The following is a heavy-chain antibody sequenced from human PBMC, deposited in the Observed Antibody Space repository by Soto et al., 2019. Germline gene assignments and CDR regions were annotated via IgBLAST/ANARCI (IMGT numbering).Heavy chain of an antibody. V-gene: IGHV3-21*01. CDR3: TRDSPPPAVAGIDS. CDR2: ISISSSYI. J-gene: IGHJ4*02. Sequence: GGSLRLSCAASGFTFTDYNMNWVRQAPGKGLEWVSSISISSSYIYYADSVRGRFTISRDNLFNSLFLQMNSLRAEDTAVYYCTRDSPPPAVAGIDSWGQGTLVTVSS. D-gene: IGHD6-19*01. CDR1: GFTFTDYN.